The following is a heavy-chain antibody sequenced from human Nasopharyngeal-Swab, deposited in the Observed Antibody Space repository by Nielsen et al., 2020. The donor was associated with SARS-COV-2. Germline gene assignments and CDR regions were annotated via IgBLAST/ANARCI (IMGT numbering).Heavy chain of an antibody. CDR2: INPSGGST. D-gene: IGHD3-10*01. CDR3: ARDYNTVWFGELSAYYYGMDV. CDR1: GYTFTSYY. Sequence: ASVKVSCKASGYTFTSYYKHWVRQAPAQGLEWMGIINPSGGSTSYAQKLQGRITMTRDTSTSTVYMELSSLRSEDTAVYYCARDYNTVWFGELSAYYYGMDVWGQGTTVTVSS. J-gene: IGHJ6*02. V-gene: IGHV1-46*01.